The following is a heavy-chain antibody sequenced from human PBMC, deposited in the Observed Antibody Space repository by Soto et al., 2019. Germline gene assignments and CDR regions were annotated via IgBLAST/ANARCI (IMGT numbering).Heavy chain of an antibody. CDR3: LRDIFGVVIFDS. CDR2: ISTHGRNT. CDR1: GFSFSDSA. V-gene: IGHV3-64D*06. D-gene: IGHD3-3*01. Sequence: PGGSLRVSCSASGFSFSDSAMHWVRQAPGKRLEYVSAISTHGRNTYYADSVRGRFTISRDNSKHTAHLQMSSLRTEDTAIYYCLRDIFGVVIFDSWGQGTPVTVSS. J-gene: IGHJ4*02.